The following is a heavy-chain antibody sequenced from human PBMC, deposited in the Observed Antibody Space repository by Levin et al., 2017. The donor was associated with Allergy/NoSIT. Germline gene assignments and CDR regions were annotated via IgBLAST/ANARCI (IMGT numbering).Heavy chain of an antibody. D-gene: IGHD2-2*01. CDR1: GGSISSSSYY. V-gene: IGHV4-39*01. Sequence: SQTLSLTCTVSGGSISSSSYYWGWIRQPPGKGLEWIGSIYYSGSTYYNPSLKSRVTISVDTSKNQFSLKLSSVTAADTAVYYCARQRTSWQQLLSRPLPFDYWGQGTLVTVSS. J-gene: IGHJ4*02. CDR2: IYYSGST. CDR3: ARQRTSWQQLLSRPLPFDY.